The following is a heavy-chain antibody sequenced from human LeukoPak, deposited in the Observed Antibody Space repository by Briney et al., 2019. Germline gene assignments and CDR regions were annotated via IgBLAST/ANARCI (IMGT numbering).Heavy chain of an antibody. CDR3: AKDPVIAAAGQPYFDY. CDR2: IRYDGSNK. D-gene: IGHD6-13*01. J-gene: IGHJ4*02. V-gene: IGHV3-30*02. CDR1: GFTFSSYG. Sequence: PGGSLRLSCAASGFTFSSYGMHWVRQAPGKGLEWVAFIRYDGSNKYYADSVKGRFTISRDNSKNTLYLQMNSLRAEDTAVYYCAKDPVIAAAGQPYFDYWGQGTLVTVSS.